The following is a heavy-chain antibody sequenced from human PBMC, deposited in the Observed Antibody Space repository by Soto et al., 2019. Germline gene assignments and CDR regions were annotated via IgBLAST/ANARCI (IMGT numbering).Heavy chain of an antibody. D-gene: IGHD3-22*01. CDR3: ARASGPYYYDSSGYYYYFDY. J-gene: IGHJ4*02. CDR2: IIPIFGTA. Sequence: QVQLVQSGAEVKKPGSSVKVSCKASGGTFSSYAISWVRQAPGQGLEWRGGIIPIFGTANYAQKFQGRVTITADESTSTAYMELSSLRSEDTAVYYCARASGPYYYDSSGYYYYFDYWGQGTLVTVSS. V-gene: IGHV1-69*01. CDR1: GGTFSSYA.